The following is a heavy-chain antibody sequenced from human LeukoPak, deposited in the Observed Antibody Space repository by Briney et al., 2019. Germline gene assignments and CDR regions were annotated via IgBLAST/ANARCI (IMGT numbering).Heavy chain of an antibody. CDR3: ARDVRTMVRGVPTYYFDY. CDR1: GFTFSSYS. J-gene: IGHJ4*02. V-gene: IGHV3-21*01. D-gene: IGHD3-10*01. CDR2: ISSSSSYI. Sequence: PGGSLRLSCAASGFTFSSYSMSWVRQAPGKGLEWVSSISSSSSYIYYADSVKGRFTISRDNAKNSLYLQMNSLRAEDTAVYYCARDVRTMVRGVPTYYFDYWGQGTLVTVSS.